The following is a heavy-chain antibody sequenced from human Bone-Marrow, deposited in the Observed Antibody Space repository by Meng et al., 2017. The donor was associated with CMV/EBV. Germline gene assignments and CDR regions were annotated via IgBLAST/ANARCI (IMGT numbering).Heavy chain of an antibody. CDR2: IYWDNDK. Sequence: SGVGVGWIRQPPGKSLEWLALIYWDNDKRYSPSLQTRLTITKDTSKNEVVLKMTNVDPVDTGTYYCAHRLGSTAVAGSWTSGAFDFWGQGTTVTVSS. CDR1: SGVG. D-gene: IGHD6-19*01. V-gene: IGHV2-5*02. CDR3: AHRLGSTAVAGSWTSGAFDF. J-gene: IGHJ3*01.